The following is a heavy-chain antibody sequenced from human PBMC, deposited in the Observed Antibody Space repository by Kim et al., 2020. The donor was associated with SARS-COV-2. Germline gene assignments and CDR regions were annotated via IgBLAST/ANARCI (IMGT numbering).Heavy chain of an antibody. CDR2: ISSSSSYI. V-gene: IGHV3-21*01. Sequence: GGSLRLSCAASGFTFSSYSMNWVRQAPGKGLEWVSSISSSSSYIYYADSVKGRFTISRDNAKNSLYLQMNSLRAEDTAVYYCARDLYCSGGSCYPPEVGYYYYYGMDVWGQGTTVTVSS. CDR1: GFTFSSYS. D-gene: IGHD2-15*01. J-gene: IGHJ6*02. CDR3: ARDLYCSGGSCYPPEVGYYYYYGMDV.